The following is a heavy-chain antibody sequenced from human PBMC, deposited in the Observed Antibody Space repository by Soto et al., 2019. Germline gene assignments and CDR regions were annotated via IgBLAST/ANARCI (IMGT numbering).Heavy chain of an antibody. Sequence: ASVKVSCKASGYSFTNNDVSWVRQATGQGLEWMGWMNPGSGDTGYAQKFQGRATMTRDISIATAYMELSSLRSDDTAIYYCARMATFASLNWFDPWGQGTLVTVSS. V-gene: IGHV1-8*01. CDR2: MNPGSGDT. J-gene: IGHJ5*02. CDR3: ARMATFASLNWFDP. CDR1: GYSFTNND. D-gene: IGHD3-16*01.